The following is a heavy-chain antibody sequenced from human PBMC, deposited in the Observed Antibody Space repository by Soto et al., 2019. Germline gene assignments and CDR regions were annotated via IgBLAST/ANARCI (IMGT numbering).Heavy chain of an antibody. CDR1: GYTFINHD. CDR2: MNSNSGDT. D-gene: IGHD1-26*01. V-gene: IGHV1-8*01. J-gene: IGHJ5*02. Sequence: QVQLVQSGAEVKKPGASVKVSCKASGYTFINHDINWVRQATGQGLEWMGWMNSNSGDTGYAQKFQGRLTMTRDTAISPAYMELSSLRSEDTAVYYCARGSGSNGRDWFDPWGQGTLVTVSS. CDR3: ARGSGSNGRDWFDP.